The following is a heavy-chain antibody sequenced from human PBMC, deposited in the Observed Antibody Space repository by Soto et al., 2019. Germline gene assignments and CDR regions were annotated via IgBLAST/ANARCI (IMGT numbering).Heavy chain of an antibody. V-gene: IGHV4-59*02. Sequence: SETLSLTCTVSSCSVSGYYWSWIRQPPGKGLEWIAYIYYSGDSNYNPSLKSRVTISVDTSKNQFSLKLNSVTAADTAVYYCARDLGNEGGFDYWGQGTLVTVSS. D-gene: IGHD3-16*01. CDR3: ARDLGNEGGFDY. CDR2: IYYSGDS. CDR1: SCSVSGYY. J-gene: IGHJ4*02.